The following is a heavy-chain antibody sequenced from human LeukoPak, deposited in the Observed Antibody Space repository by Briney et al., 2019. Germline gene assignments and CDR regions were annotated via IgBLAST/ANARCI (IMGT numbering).Heavy chain of an antibody. V-gene: IGHV4-59*08. CDR3: ARHPPHITGTPSNWFDP. CDR2: MSNSGST. J-gene: IGHJ5*02. Sequence: SETLSLTCTVSGVSVSSYYWSWIRQPPGKGLEWIAYMSNSGSTNYNPSLKSRVSISGDTSKNQFSLKLNSVTAADTAVYYCARHPPHITGTPSNWFDPWGQGTLVTVSS. CDR1: GVSVSSYY. D-gene: IGHD1-20*01.